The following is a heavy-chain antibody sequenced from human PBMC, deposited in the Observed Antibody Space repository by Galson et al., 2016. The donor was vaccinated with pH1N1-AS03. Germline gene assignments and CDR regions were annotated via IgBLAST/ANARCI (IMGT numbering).Heavy chain of an antibody. J-gene: IGHJ2*01. D-gene: IGHD3/OR15-3a*01. CDR3: ARVPDHDFWAGYSGWYFDL. CDR1: GVSISTADYY. CDR2: IYFSGNT. V-gene: IGHV4-30-4*01. Sequence: LSLTCTVSGVSISTADYYWSWIRQSPGKGLEWIAYIYFSGNTFYNPSLKSRITTSRDTSKNQFSLNLTSATAADPAVYFCARVPDHDFWAGYSGWYFDLWGRGTLVTVSS.